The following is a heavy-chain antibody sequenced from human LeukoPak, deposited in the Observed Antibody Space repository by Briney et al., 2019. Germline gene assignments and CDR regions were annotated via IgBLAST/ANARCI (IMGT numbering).Heavy chain of an antibody. CDR2: IKRDGSEK. V-gene: IGHV3-7*01. CDR1: GFNFGTHW. Sequence: GGSLRLSCAASGFNFGTHWMTWVRQAPGKGLECVATIKRDGSEKYYVDSVKGRFTISRDNAKNLLYLQMNSLRAEDTAVYYCARDHVIKQAPPGYWGQGTLVTVSS. D-gene: IGHD3-10*01. CDR3: ARDHVIKQAPPGY. J-gene: IGHJ4*02.